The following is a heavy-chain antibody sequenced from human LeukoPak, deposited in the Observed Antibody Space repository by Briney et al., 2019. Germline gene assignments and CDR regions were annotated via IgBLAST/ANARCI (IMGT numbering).Heavy chain of an antibody. J-gene: IGHJ5*02. V-gene: IGHV4-39*07. CDR1: GDSIRSSSYY. Sequence: SETLSLTCTVSGDSIRSSSYYWGWTRQPPGKGLEWIGNIYYSGSTYYNPSLTSRVTISVDTSKNQFSLKLSSVTAADTAVYYCARVWYYDSSLTFDPWGQGTLVTVSS. CDR2: IYYSGST. D-gene: IGHD3-22*01. CDR3: ARVWYYDSSLTFDP.